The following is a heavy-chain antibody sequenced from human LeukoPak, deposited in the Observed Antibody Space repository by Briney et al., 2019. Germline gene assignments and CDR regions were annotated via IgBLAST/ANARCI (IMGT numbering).Heavy chain of an antibody. Sequence: SQTLSLTCAISGDSVSSNSATWDWIRQSPSRGLEWLGRTYYRSKWYNDYAVSVKSRVTINPDTSKNQFCLQLYSVTPEDTAVYYCAREGSDGYLFDYWGQGSLVIVSS. CDR2: TYYRSKWYN. V-gene: IGHV6-1*01. CDR1: GDSVSSNSAT. CDR3: AREGSDGYLFDY. D-gene: IGHD3-16*01. J-gene: IGHJ4*02.